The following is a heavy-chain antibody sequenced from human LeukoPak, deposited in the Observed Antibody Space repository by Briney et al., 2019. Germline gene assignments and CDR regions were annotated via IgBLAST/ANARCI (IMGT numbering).Heavy chain of an antibody. CDR3: ARDEIVSLGYYGMDV. Sequence: ASVKVSCKASGYTFTGYYMHWVRQAPGQGLEWMGWINPNSGGTNYAQKFQGRVTMTRDTSISTAYMELSRLRSDDTAVYYCARDEIVSLGYYGMDVWGRGTTVTVSS. J-gene: IGHJ6*02. CDR1: GYTFTGYY. CDR2: INPNSGGT. D-gene: IGHD2/OR15-2a*01. V-gene: IGHV1-2*02.